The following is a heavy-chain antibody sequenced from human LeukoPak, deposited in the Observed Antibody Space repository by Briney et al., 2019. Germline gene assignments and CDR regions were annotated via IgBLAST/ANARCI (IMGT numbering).Heavy chain of an antibody. Sequence: ASVKVSCKASGYTFTSYYMHWVRQAPGQGLEWMGIINPSGGSTSYAQKFQGRVTMTRDTSTSTVYMELSSLRSEDTAVYYCARGGYDYVWGSYRYFDYWGQGTLVTVSS. CDR1: GYTFTSYY. V-gene: IGHV1-46*01. CDR3: ARGGYDYVWGSYRYFDY. CDR2: INPSGGST. D-gene: IGHD3-16*02. J-gene: IGHJ4*02.